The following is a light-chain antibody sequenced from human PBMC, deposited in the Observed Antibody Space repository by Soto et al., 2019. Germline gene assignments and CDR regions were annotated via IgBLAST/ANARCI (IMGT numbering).Light chain of an antibody. CDR1: QSVSSSY. J-gene: IGKJ1*01. CDR2: GAS. Sequence: IVLTQSPGTLSLSPGERATLSCRASQSVSSSYLAWCQQKPGQAPRLLIYGASSRATGIPDRFSGSGSGTDFTLTISRLEPEDFAVYYCQQYGSSPSRTFGQGTKV. CDR3: QQYGSSPSRT. V-gene: IGKV3-20*01.